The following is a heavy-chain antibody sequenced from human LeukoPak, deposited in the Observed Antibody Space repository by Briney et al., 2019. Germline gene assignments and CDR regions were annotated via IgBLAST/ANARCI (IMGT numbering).Heavy chain of an antibody. CDR3: ARDRVPPVAAAGNEFDWFDP. CDR2: ISSSSSTI. D-gene: IGHD6-13*01. CDR1: GFTFSSYS. V-gene: IGHV3-48*02. Sequence: PGGSLRLSCAASGFTFSSYSMNWVRQAPGKGLEWVSYISSSSSTIYYADSVKGRFTISRDNAKNSLYLQMNSLRDEDTAVYYCARDRVPPVAAAGNEFDWFDPWGQGTLVTVSS. J-gene: IGHJ5*02.